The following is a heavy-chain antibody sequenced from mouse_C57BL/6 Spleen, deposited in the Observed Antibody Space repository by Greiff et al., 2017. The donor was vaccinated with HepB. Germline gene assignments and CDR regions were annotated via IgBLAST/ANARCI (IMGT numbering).Heavy chain of an antibody. CDR1: GFTFSSYA. Sequence: DVMLVESGGGLVKPGGSLKLSCAASGFTFSSYAMSWVRQTPEKRLEWVATISDGGSYTYYPDNVKGRFTISRDNAKNNLYLQMSQLKSEDTAMYYCAREDYDGYYAMDYWGQGTSVTVSS. CDR3: AREDYDGYYAMDY. D-gene: IGHD2-4*01. J-gene: IGHJ4*01. V-gene: IGHV5-4*01. CDR2: ISDGGSYT.